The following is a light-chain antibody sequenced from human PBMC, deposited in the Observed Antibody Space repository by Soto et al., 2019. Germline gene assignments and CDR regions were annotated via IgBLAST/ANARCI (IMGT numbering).Light chain of an antibody. V-gene: IGKV1-39*01. CDR1: QSISSY. CDR2: GVS. Sequence: DIQVTQSPSSLSASVGDRVTITCRASQSISSYLNWYQQKQGRAPNLLIYGVSTLQVGVPSRFSGSGFGTDFSLTISSLQPADFGTYFCQKSYNSPLTFGQGTKVDI. J-gene: IGKJ1*01. CDR3: QKSYNSPLT.